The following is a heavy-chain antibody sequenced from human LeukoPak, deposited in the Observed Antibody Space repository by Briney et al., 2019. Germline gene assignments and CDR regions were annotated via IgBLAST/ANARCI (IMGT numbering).Heavy chain of an antibody. J-gene: IGHJ4*02. Sequence: GGSPRLSCAASGFTFSSYSMTWVRQAPGKGLEWVAYIKQDGSEKHYVDSMKGRFTISRDNAKNSLYLQMNSLRAEDTAVYYCARSGPIDYWGQGTLVTVSP. V-gene: IGHV3-7*01. CDR2: IKQDGSEK. D-gene: IGHD6-25*01. CDR3: ARSGPIDY. CDR1: GFTFSSYS.